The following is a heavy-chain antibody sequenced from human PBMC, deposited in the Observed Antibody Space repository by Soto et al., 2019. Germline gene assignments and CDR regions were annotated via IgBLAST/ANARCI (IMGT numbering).Heavy chain of an antibody. J-gene: IGHJ4*02. CDR1: GGSFSGYY. CDR3: ARPAIAAAVSAFDS. V-gene: IGHV4-34*01. Sequence: SETLSLTCAVYGGSFSGYYWSWIRQPPGKGLEWIGEINHSGSTNYNSSLKSRVTISVDTSKNQVSLKLASVTAADTAVYYCARPAIAAAVSAFDSWGQGTLVTVSS. D-gene: IGHD6-13*01. CDR2: INHSGST.